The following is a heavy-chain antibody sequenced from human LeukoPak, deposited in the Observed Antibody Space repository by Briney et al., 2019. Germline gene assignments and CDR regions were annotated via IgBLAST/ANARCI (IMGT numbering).Heavy chain of an antibody. J-gene: IGHJ4*02. D-gene: IGHD1-26*01. V-gene: IGHV4-39*01. CDR1: GGSISSSNYY. CDR2: IYYSGTT. Sequence: PSETLCLTCTVSGGSISSSNYYWGWIRQPPGKGLEWIGNIYYSGTTYYNPSLKSRVTISADTSKNQFSLKLSSVTAADTAVYYCARNREQWVLRDFDYWGQGTMVTVSS. CDR3: ARNREQWVLRDFDY.